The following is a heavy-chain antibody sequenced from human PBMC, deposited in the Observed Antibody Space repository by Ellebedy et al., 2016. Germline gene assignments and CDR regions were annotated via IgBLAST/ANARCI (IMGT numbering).Heavy chain of an antibody. CDR3: AKDIQEVWFGELCPTQFDY. D-gene: IGHD3-10*01. J-gene: IGHJ4*02. Sequence: GESLKISCAASGFTLSRYAMSWVRQAPGKGLEWVSGISGSGDSTYYADSVKGRFTISRDNSKNMLFLQMNSLRAEDTAVYYCAKDIQEVWFGELCPTQFDYWGQGILVTVSS. CDR1: GFTLSRYA. CDR2: ISGSGDST. V-gene: IGHV3-23*01.